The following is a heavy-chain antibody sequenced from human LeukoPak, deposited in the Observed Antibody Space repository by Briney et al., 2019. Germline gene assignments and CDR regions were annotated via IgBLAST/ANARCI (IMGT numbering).Heavy chain of an antibody. CDR3: ARLREGDSSTSYFDY. Sequence: SETLSLTCSVSGGSISSYYRSWIRQPPGKGLEWIGYMYYSGSTKYNPSLQSRVTMSVDTSKNQFSLKLSSVTAADTAVYYCARLREGDSSTSYFDYWGQGTLVTVSS. J-gene: IGHJ4*02. CDR1: GGSISSYY. D-gene: IGHD6-13*01. V-gene: IGHV4-59*08. CDR2: MYYSGST.